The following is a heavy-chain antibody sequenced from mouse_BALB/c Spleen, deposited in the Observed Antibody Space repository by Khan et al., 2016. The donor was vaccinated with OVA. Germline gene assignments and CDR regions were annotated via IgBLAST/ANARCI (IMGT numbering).Heavy chain of an antibody. CDR3: PGNGYGNYEIWDY. V-gene: IGHV1-5*01. CDR1: GYTFTSYW. Sequence: VQLQQPGTVLARPGASVKMSCKASGYTFTSYWMHWVKQRPGQGLEWIGAILPGNSGTNYNQKFKGKAKLTAVTSTSTDYMELSSLTTEDSAVSSGPGNGYGNYEIWDYGGQGPTLTVSS. D-gene: IGHD2-1*01. J-gene: IGHJ2*01. CDR2: ILPGNSGT.